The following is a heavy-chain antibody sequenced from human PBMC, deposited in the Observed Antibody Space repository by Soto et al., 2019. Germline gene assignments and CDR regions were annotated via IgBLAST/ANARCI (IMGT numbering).Heavy chain of an antibody. CDR2: VSGGGDAT. CDR1: GFTFINYA. V-gene: IGHV3-23*01. D-gene: IGHD3-10*01. Sequence: EVQLLESGGGLVQPGGSLRLSCEGSGFTFINYAMNWVRQAPGKGLEWVSAVSGGGDATFYADSVKGRFTISKDNSKNTVTLDISSLGVDDTAVYYWVRKVLGSTTLPICWYFDLWGRGTLVTVSS. CDR3: VRKVLGSTTLPICWYFDL. J-gene: IGHJ2*01.